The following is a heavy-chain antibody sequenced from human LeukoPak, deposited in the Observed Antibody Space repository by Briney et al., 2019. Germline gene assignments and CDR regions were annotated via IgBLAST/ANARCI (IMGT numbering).Heavy chain of an antibody. CDR1: GGSFSGYY. Sequence: SETLSLTCAVYGGSFSGYYWSWIRQPPGKGLEWIGEINHSGSTNYNPSLKSRVTISVDTSKNQFSLKLSSVTAADTAVYYCASGYSYGLFDYWGQGTLVTVSS. J-gene: IGHJ4*02. CDR2: INHSGST. V-gene: IGHV4-34*01. CDR3: ASGYSYGLFDY. D-gene: IGHD5-18*01.